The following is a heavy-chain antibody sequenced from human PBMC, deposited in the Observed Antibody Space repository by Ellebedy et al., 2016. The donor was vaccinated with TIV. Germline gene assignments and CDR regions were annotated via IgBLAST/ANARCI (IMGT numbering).Heavy chain of an antibody. CDR2: ISGSGSAT. J-gene: IGHJ4*02. D-gene: IGHD2-15*01. Sequence: GGSLRLSXAASGFTFGTNAMSWVRQAPGEGLEWVSSISGSGSATNYADSVKGRFTISRDNSEKTLYLQINSRRAEDTAVYYCAKGGYCSGSSCRKRFDDWGQGTLVTVSS. CDR3: AKGGYCSGSSCRKRFDD. V-gene: IGHV3-23*01. CDR1: GFTFGTNA.